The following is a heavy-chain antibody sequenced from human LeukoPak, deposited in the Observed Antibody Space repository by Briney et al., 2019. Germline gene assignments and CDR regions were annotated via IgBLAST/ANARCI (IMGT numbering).Heavy chain of an antibody. J-gene: IGHJ6*03. D-gene: IGHD2-2*01. Sequence: SETLSLTCTVSGGSISSYYWSWIRQPPGKGLEWIGYIYYSGSTYYNPSLKSRVTISVDTSKNQFSLRLSSVTAADTAVYYCARGGYCSSTSCYYYYYYMDVWGKGTTVTVSS. CDR2: IYYSGST. CDR1: GGSISSYY. CDR3: ARGGYCSSTSCYYYYYYMDV. V-gene: IGHV4-30-4*08.